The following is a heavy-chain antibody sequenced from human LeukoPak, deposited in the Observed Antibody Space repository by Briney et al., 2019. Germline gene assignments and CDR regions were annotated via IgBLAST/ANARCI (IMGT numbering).Heavy chain of an antibody. CDR1: GFTLSNYA. D-gene: IGHD6-19*01. CDR3: AKYGYSSGWYIDY. J-gene: IGHJ4*02. CDR2: ISSSSSYI. V-gene: IGHV3-21*01. Sequence: GGTLRLSCAASGFTLSNYAMNWVRQAPGKGLEWVSSISSSSSYIYYADSVKGRFTISRDNAKNSLYLQMNSLRAEDTAVYYCAKYGYSSGWYIDYWGQGTLVTVSS.